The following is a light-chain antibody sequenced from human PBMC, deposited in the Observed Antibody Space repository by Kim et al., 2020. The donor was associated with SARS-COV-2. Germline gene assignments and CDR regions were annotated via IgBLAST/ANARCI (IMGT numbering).Light chain of an antibody. J-gene: IGLJ2*01. Sequence: PVKRVTISSSGNTSNIGSNFVYWYQQLPGPSPKLLISRNNQRPSGVPDRFSGSKSGTSASLAISGLRSEDEADYYCAAWDDSLSVVFGGGTKVTVL. V-gene: IGLV1-47*01. CDR1: TSNIGSNF. CDR2: RNN. CDR3: AAWDDSLSVV.